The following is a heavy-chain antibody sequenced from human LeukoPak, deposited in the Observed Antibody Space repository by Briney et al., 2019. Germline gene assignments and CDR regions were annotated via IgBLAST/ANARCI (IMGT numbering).Heavy chain of an antibody. D-gene: IGHD3-10*01. J-gene: IGHJ4*02. CDR1: GFTFSNAW. V-gene: IGHV3-15*01. CDR2: IKSKTNGGTT. Sequence: GGSLRLSCTASGFTFSNAWMSWVRQAPGKGLEWVGRIKSKTNGGTTDYAAPVKGIFTISREDSKNTLYLQMNSLKTEDTAVYYCTTGPMVRGGIDYWGQGTLVTVSS. CDR3: TTGPMVRGGIDY.